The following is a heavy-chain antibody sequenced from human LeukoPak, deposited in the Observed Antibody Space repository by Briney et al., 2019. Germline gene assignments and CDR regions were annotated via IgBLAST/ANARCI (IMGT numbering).Heavy chain of an antibody. CDR3: ARGGRGIAAAAQFDY. CDR2: INHSGST. V-gene: IGHV4-34*01. D-gene: IGHD6-13*01. CDR1: GGSFSGYY. J-gene: IGHJ4*02. Sequence: SETLSLTCAVYGGSFSGYYWCWIRQPPGKGLEWIGEINHSGSTNYNPSLKSRVTISVDTSKNQFSLKLSSVTAADTAVYYCARGGRGIAAAAQFDYWGQGTLVTVSS.